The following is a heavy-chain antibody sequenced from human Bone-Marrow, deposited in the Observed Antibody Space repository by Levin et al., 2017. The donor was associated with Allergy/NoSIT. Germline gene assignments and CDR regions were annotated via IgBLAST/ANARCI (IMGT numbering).Heavy chain of an antibody. D-gene: IGHD3-9*01. V-gene: IGHV4-30-2*01. CDR3: ARRYFVILTGVYYFDS. CDR1: GGPISSDGYS. J-gene: IGHJ4*02. Sequence: LSLTCAVPGGPISSDGYSWCWIRQPPGKDLEWIGYIYHSGSSYYNPSLKSRATMSVDRSKNHFSLKVTSVTAADTAVYFCARRYFVILTGVYYFDSWGRGILVTVSS. CDR2: IYHSGSS.